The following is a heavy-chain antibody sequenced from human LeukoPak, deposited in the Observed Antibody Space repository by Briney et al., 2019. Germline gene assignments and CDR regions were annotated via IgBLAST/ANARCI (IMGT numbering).Heavy chain of an antibody. V-gene: IGHV1-18*01. CDR3: ARSYGDYYYYYYMGV. Sequence: GASVKVSCKASGYTFTSYGISWVRQAPGQGLEWMGWISAYNGNTNYAQKLQGRVTMTTDTSTSTAYMELRSLRSDDTAVYYCARSYGDYYYYYYMGVWGKGTTVTISS. D-gene: IGHD4-17*01. CDR2: ISAYNGNT. CDR1: GYTFTSYG. J-gene: IGHJ6*03.